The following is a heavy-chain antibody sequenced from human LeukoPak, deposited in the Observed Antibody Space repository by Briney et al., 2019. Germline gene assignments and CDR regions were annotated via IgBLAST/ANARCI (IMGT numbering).Heavy chain of an antibody. D-gene: IGHD2-21*02. CDR1: GFTFSNYS. Sequence: GGSLRLSCAASGFTFSNYSMNWVRQAPGKGLEWVSSISSSSSYIYYADSVKGRFTISRDNAKNSLYLQMNSLRAEDTAVYYCARDRAYCGGDCYSGAFDIWGQGTMVTVSS. V-gene: IGHV3-21*01. CDR2: ISSSSSYI. J-gene: IGHJ3*02. CDR3: ARDRAYCGGDCYSGAFDI.